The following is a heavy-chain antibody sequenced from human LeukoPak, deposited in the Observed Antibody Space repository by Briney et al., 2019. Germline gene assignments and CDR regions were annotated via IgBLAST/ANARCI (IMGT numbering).Heavy chain of an antibody. CDR3: ARTRSSSSSWYGQFDY. CDR2: IIPIFGTA. D-gene: IGHD6-13*01. CDR1: GYTFTGYY. Sequence: HEASVKVSCTASGYTFTGYYMHWVRQAPGQGLEWMGGIIPIFGTANYAQKFQGRVTITADKSTSTAYMELSSLRSEDTAVYYCARTRSSSSSWYGQFDYWGQGTLVTVSS. J-gene: IGHJ4*02. V-gene: IGHV1-69*06.